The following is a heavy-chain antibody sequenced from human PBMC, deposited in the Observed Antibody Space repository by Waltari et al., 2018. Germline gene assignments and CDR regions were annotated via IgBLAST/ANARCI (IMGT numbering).Heavy chain of an antibody. J-gene: IGHJ5*02. Sequence: QVQLVQSGAEVKKPGASVKVSCKASGYTFTSYAMHWVRHAPGQRLEWLGWINAGNGNKKYSQKCQGRVTSTRDTSASTADMELSSLRAEDTAVYYCAKDLPICWFDPWGQGTLVTVSS. D-gene: IGHD3-3*01. CDR1: GYTFTSYA. V-gene: IGHV1-3*01. CDR3: AKDLPICWFDP. CDR2: INAGNGNK.